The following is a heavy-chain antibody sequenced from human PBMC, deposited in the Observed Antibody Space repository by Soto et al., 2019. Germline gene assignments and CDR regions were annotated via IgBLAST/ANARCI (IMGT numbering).Heavy chain of an antibody. CDR1: GFTFSSYA. J-gene: IGHJ6*02. D-gene: IGHD6-13*01. V-gene: IGHV3-23*01. CDR3: AKEIGYSSSYRYGMDV. Sequence: GGSLRLSCAASGFTFSSYAMSWVRQAPGKGLEWVSAISGSGGSTYYADSVKGRLTISRDNSKNTLYLQMNSLRAEDTAVYYCAKEIGYSSSYRYGMDVWGQGTTVTVSS. CDR2: ISGSGGST.